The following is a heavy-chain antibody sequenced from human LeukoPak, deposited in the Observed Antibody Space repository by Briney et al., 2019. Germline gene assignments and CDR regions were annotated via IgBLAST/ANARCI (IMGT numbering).Heavy chain of an antibody. J-gene: IGHJ4*02. Sequence: PGGSLRLSCAASGFTVSSNYMSWVRQAPGKGLEWVSGITGSVISTYYADSVKGRFTISRDNSKNTLYLQMNSLRAEDTAVYYCARGLTMIVVAKGYWGQGTLVTVSS. CDR3: ARGLTMIVVAKGY. CDR2: ITGSVIST. D-gene: IGHD3-22*01. V-gene: IGHV3-23*01. CDR1: GFTVSSNY.